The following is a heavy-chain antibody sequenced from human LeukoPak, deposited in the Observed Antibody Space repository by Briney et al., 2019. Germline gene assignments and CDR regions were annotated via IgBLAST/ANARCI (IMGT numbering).Heavy chain of an antibody. CDR3: ARDRLYCSGGSCYFLTGFDP. Sequence: SEILSLTCTVSGGSISSYYWSWIRQPPGKGLEWIGYIYYSGSTNYNPSLKSRVTISVDTSKNQFSLKLSSVTAADTAVYYCARDRLYCSGGSCYFLTGFDPWGQGTLVTVSS. D-gene: IGHD2-15*01. CDR1: GGSISSYY. CDR2: IYYSGST. J-gene: IGHJ5*02. V-gene: IGHV4-59*01.